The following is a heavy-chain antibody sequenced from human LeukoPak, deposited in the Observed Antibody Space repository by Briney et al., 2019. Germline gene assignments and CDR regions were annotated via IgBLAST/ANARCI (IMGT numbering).Heavy chain of an antibody. CDR3: ASSSSGYQLVDY. Sequence: PSETLFLTCTVSGYSISSGYYWGWIRQPPGKGLEWIGSIYHSGSTYYNPSLKSRVTISVDTSKNQFSLKLSSVTAADTAVYYCASSSSGYQLVDYWGQGTLVTVSS. V-gene: IGHV4-38-2*02. CDR2: IYHSGST. CDR1: GYSISSGYY. D-gene: IGHD3-22*01. J-gene: IGHJ4*02.